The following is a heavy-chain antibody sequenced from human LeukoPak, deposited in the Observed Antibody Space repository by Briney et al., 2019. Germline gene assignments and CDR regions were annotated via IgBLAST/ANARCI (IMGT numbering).Heavy chain of an antibody. CDR1: GFTFSSYA. V-gene: IGHV3-23*01. CDR2: INNGGYNT. J-gene: IGHJ4*02. D-gene: IGHD6-19*01. CDR3: AKDSTEKRTTVTGGGFDC. Sequence: GGSLRLSCAASGFTFSSYAMSWVRQAPGKGLEWVSAINNGGYNTYYTDSVKGRFTISRDNSKNTLYLQMNSLRAEDTAVYYCAKDSTEKRTTVTGGGFDCWGQGTLVTVSS.